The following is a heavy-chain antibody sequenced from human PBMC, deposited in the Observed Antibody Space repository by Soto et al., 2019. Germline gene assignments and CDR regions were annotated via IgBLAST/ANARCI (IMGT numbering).Heavy chain of an antibody. J-gene: IGHJ5*02. CDR1: GGSFSGYY. V-gene: IGHV4-34*01. Sequence: SETLSLTCAVYGGSFSGYYWSWIRQPPGKGLEWIGEINHSGSTNYNPSLKSRVTISVDTSKNQFSLKLSSVTAADTAVYYCAMIAARRRNWFDPWGQGTLVTVSS. CDR2: INHSGST. CDR3: AMIAARRRNWFDP. D-gene: IGHD6-6*01.